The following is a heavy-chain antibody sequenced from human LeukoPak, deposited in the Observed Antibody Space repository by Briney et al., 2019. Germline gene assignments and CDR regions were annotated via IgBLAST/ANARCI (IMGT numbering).Heavy chain of an antibody. J-gene: IGHJ6*02. V-gene: IGHV1-69*01. D-gene: IGHD1-26*01. CDR1: GGTFSSYA. CDR2: IIPIFGTA. CDR3: ARDGNYYYGMDV. Sequence: SVKVSCKASGGTFSSYAISWVRQAPGQGLEWIGGIIPIFGTANYAQKFQGRVTITADESTSTAYMELSSLRSEDTAVYYCARDGNYYYGMDVWGQGTTVTVSS.